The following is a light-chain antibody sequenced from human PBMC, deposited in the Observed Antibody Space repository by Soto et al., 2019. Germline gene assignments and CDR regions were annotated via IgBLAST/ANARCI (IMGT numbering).Light chain of an antibody. CDR1: SSDVGGYNY. V-gene: IGLV2-14*01. Sequence: QSALTQPASVSGSPGQSITISCTGTSSDVGGYNYVSWYQQHPGKAPKLMIYDVSNRPSGVCNRFSGSKSGNTASLTISGLQAEDEADYYCSSYTSSSTLDVFGTGTKLTVL. J-gene: IGLJ1*01. CDR2: DVS. CDR3: SSYTSSSTLDV.